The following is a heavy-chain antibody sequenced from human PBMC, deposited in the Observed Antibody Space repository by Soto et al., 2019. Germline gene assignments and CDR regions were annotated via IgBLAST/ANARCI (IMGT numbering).Heavy chain of an antibody. CDR2: IYPGDHET. CDR3: ARSPRSSPYFDY. D-gene: IGHD6-13*01. Sequence: GESVKISCQCSGYTFSNFWIGWVRQLPGKGLEWMGIIYPGDHETRYSPSFHGKVTISADKSINTACLQWNSLEASDTAFYFCARSPRSSPYFDYWGQGALVTVSS. J-gene: IGHJ4*02. V-gene: IGHV5-51*01. CDR1: GYTFSNFW.